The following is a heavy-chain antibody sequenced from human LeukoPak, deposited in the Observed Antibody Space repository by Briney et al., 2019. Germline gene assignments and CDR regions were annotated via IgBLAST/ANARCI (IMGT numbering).Heavy chain of an antibody. CDR1: GGSFSGYY. V-gene: IGHV4-34*01. D-gene: IGHD3-22*01. Sequence: SETLSLTCAVYGGSFSGYYWSWIRQPPGKGLEWIGEINHSGSTNYNPSLKSRVTISVYTSKIQFSLKLSSVTAADTAVYYCASFYDSSGYQDYWGQGTLVTVSS. CDR3: ASFYDSSGYQDY. CDR2: INHSGST. J-gene: IGHJ4*02.